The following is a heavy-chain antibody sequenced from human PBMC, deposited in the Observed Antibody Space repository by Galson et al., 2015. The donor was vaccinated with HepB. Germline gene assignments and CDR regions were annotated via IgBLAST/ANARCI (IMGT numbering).Heavy chain of an antibody. V-gene: IGHV3-30-3*01. CDR1: GFTFSSYA. Sequence: SLRLSCAASGFTFSSYAMHWVRQAPGKGLEWVAVISYGGSNKYYADSVKGRFTISRDNSKNTLYLQMNSLRAEDTAVYYCARDSTIQLSYFDYWGQGTLVTVSS. D-gene: IGHD5-18*01. CDR2: ISYGGSNK. J-gene: IGHJ4*02. CDR3: ARDSTIQLSYFDY.